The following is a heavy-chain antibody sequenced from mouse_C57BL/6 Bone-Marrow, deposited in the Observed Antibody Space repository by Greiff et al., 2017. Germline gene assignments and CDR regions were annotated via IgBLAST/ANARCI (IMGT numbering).Heavy chain of an antibody. CDR2: INPYNGGT. CDR1: GYTFTDYY. Sequence: EVQVVESGPVLVKPGASVKMSCKASGYTFTDYYMNWVKQSHGKSLEWIGVINPYNGGTSYNQKFKGKATLTVDKASSTAYMELNSLTSEDSAVYYCARNYPLPWGQGTGVTVSA. J-gene: IGHJ3*01. V-gene: IGHV1-19*01. CDR3: ARNYPLP. D-gene: IGHD2-1*01.